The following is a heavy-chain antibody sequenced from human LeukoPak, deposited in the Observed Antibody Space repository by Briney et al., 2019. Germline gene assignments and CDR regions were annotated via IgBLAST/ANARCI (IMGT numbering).Heavy chain of an antibody. CDR2: SYI. D-gene: IGHD1-14*01. J-gene: IGHJ4*02. V-gene: IGHV3-21*01. Sequence: PGGSLRLSCAASGFTFSSYSMNWVRQAPGKGSSYIYYADSVKGRFTISRDNAKNSLYLQMNSLRAEDTAVYYCARGQPGIDYWGQGTLVTVSS. CDR3: ARGQPGIDY. CDR1: GFTFSSYS.